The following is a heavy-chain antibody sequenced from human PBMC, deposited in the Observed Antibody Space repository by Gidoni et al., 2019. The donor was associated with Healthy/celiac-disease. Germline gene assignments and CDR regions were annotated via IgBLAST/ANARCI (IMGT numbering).Heavy chain of an antibody. Sequence: QVQLQQWGAGLLKPSETLSLTCAVYGGSFSGYYWSWIRQPPGKGLEWSGEINHSGSTNYNPALKSRVTISVDTYKNQFSLKLSSVTAADTAVYYCARGGLVRASRGRRGDWFDPWGQGTLVTVSS. D-gene: IGHD6-6*01. CDR1: GGSFSGYY. CDR2: INHSGST. CDR3: ARGGLVRASRGRRGDWFDP. V-gene: IGHV4-34*01. J-gene: IGHJ5*02.